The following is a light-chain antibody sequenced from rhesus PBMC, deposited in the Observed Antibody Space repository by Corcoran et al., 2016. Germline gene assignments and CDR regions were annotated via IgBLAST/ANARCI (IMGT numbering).Light chain of an antibody. J-gene: IGLJ1*01. CDR3: SSYTSTRTFI. V-gene: IGLV2-13*03. CDR2: EVS. CDR1: SSDIGGHNR. Sequence: QAAPTQSPSVSGSPGPSVTISCTGTSSDIGGHNRVSWYQQHPGKVPKLMIYEVSQRPSGVYDRFSGSKSGNTASLTIAGLQSADDAVYYRSSYTSTRTFIFGSGTRLTVL.